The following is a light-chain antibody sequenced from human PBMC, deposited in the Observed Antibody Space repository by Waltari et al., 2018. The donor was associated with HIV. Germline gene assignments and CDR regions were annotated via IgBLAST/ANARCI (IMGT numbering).Light chain of an antibody. CDR3: QQYGTLPFT. V-gene: IGKV3-20*01. J-gene: IGKJ3*01. Sequence: EIVLTQSPGTLSLSPGERATLSCRASHSVSSNSLAWYQQKPGQAPRLLFYGASSRATGIPDRFSGSGSGTDFTLTISRLEPEDFAVYSCQQYGTLPFTFGPGTKVDFK. CDR2: GAS. CDR1: HSVSSNS.